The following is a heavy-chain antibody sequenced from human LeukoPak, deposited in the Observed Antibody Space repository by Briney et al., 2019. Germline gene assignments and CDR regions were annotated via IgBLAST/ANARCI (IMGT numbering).Heavy chain of an antibody. D-gene: IGHD2-8*01. J-gene: IGHJ4*02. V-gene: IGHV4-59*08. Sequence: TASETLSLTCTVSAGSISSYYWSWIRQPPGKGLEWIGYIYYTGSTNYNPSLKSRVTISVDTSKNQFSLKLSSVTAADTAMYYCARHIGGVDYYWGQGALVTVSS. CDR2: IYYTGST. CDR1: AGSISSYY. CDR3: ARHIGGVDYY.